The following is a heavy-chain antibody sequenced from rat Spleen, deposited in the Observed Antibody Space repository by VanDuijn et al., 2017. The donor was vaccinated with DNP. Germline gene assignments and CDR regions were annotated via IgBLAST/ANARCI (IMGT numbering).Heavy chain of an antibody. CDR1: GFTFSNYG. CDR3: ATLTTMVFIGDY. V-gene: IGHV5S13*01. CDR2: ISTGGGIT. Sequence: EVQLVESGGGLVQPGRSLKLSCAASGFTFSNYGMAWVRQAPTKGLEWVASISTGGGITYYRDSVKGRFTFSRDNTKSTLYLQMDSLRSEDTATYYCATLTTMVFIGDYWGQGVMVTVSS. J-gene: IGHJ2*01. D-gene: IGHD1-12*03.